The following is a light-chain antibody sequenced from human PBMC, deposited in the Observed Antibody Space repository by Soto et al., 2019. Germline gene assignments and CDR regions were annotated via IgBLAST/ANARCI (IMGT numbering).Light chain of an antibody. CDR1: SSDVGSYNL. Sequence: QSVLTQPASVSGSPGQSITISCTGTSSDVGSYNLVSWYQQHPGKAPKLMIYEGSKRPSGVSNRFSGSKSGNTASLTISGLQAEDEADYYCCSYAGSRPWVFGTGTKLTVL. CDR3: CSYAGSRPWV. J-gene: IGLJ1*01. V-gene: IGLV2-23*01. CDR2: EGS.